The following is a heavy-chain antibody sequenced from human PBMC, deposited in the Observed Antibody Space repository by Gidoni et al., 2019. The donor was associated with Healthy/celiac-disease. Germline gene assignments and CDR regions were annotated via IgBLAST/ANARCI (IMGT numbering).Heavy chain of an antibody. CDR3: ARGTLLAAAGRHWFDP. Sequence: QVQLQESGPGLVKPSETLSLTCTVSGYSISSGYYWGWIRQPPGKGLEWIGSIYHSGSTYYNPSLKSRVTISVDTSKNQFSLKLSSVTAADTAVYYCARGTLLAAAGRHWFDPWGQGTLVTVSS. D-gene: IGHD6-13*01. CDR2: IYHSGST. CDR1: GYSISSGYY. J-gene: IGHJ5*02. V-gene: IGHV4-38-2*02.